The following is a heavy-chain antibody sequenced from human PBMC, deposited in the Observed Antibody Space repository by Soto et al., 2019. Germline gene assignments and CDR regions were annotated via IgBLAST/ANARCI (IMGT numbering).Heavy chain of an antibody. Sequence: QVQLVESGGGVVQPGRSLRLSCAASGFTFSSDGMHWVRQAPGKGLEWMAIIWYDGSNKYYADSVKGRFTISRDNYNNKQDLKMNSPTAEDTAVYYCERDPGGSGSCNLGIDVWGQGTTVTVSS. D-gene: IGHD1-26*01. CDR2: IWYDGSNK. CDR3: ERDPGGSGSCNLGIDV. V-gene: IGHV3-33*01. J-gene: IGHJ6*02. CDR1: GFTFSSDG.